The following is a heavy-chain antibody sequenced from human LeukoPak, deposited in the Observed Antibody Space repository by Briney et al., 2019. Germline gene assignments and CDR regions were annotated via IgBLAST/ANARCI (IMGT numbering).Heavy chain of an antibody. Sequence: GESLKISCKGSGYSFTNYWIGWVRQMPGKGLEWMGIIYPGDSDTRYSPSFQGQVTISADKSISSAYLQWSSLKASDTAMYYCARIPTGYCGGDCYWSHWGQGTLVTVSS. V-gene: IGHV5-51*01. CDR3: ARIPTGYCGGDCYWSH. CDR1: GYSFTNYW. D-gene: IGHD2-21*02. J-gene: IGHJ4*02. CDR2: IYPGDSDT.